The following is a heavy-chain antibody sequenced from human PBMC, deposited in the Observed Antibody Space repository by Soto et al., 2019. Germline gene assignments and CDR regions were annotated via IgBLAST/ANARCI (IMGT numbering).Heavy chain of an antibody. Sequence: PWGSLRLLCSASWFTFKYHLMHLVRQAPGKGLVWVSRINSDGSSTSYADSVKGRFTISRDNAKNTLYLQMNSLRAEDTAVYYCARDLRFTYYYYGMDVWGQGTTVTVSS. CDR2: INSDGSST. CDR1: WFTFKYHL. V-gene: IGHV3-74*01. CDR3: ARDLRFTYYYYGMDV. D-gene: IGHD3-3*01. J-gene: IGHJ6*02.